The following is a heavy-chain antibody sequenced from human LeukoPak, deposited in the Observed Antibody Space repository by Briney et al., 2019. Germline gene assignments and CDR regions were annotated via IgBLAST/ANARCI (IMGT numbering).Heavy chain of an antibody. V-gene: IGHV3-21*01. CDR3: ASTIAVAGTGDY. J-gene: IGHJ4*02. CDR2: ISSSSTYI. CDR1: GFTFSSYS. D-gene: IGHD6-19*01. Sequence: GESLRLSCAASGFTFSSYSMNWVRQAPGKGLEWVSSISSSSTYISYADSVKGRFTISRDNAKNSLYLQMNSLRAEDTAVYYCASTIAVAGTGDYWGQGTLVTVSS.